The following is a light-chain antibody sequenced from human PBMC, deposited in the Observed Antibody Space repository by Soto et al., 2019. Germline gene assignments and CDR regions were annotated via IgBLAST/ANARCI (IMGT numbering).Light chain of an antibody. V-gene: IGKV3-20*01. CDR1: QIVASN. CDR2: GAS. J-gene: IGKJ3*01. CDR3: QQYGSSFT. Sequence: EIVMTESPATRSVSPWERATLSCRASQIVASNLAWYQQKPGQAPRLLIYGASSRATGIPDRFSGSGSGTDFTLTISRLEPEDFAVYYCQQYGSSFTFGPGTKVDIK.